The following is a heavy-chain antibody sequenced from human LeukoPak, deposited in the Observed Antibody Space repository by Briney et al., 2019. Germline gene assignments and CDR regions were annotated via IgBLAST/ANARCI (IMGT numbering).Heavy chain of an antibody. CDR1: GFTFSTYA. V-gene: IGHV3-23*01. Sequence: GGSLRLSCAASGFTFSTYAMSWVRQAPGKGLEWVSGISVSGSSTYYADSVKGRFTISRDNLKTTLFLEMSSLRAEDTAVFYCARVGCSSARCSRSWYFDLWGRGTLVTVSS. J-gene: IGHJ2*01. CDR2: ISVSGSST. D-gene: IGHD6-25*01. CDR3: ARVGCSSARCSRSWYFDL.